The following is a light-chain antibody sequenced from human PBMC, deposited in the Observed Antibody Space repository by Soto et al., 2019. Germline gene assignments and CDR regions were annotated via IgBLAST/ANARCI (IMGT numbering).Light chain of an antibody. V-gene: IGLV1-44*01. Sequence: QSVLAQPPSASGTPGQRVTISCSGSSSNIGSNTVNWYQQLPGTAPKLLIYSNNQRPSGVPDRFSGSKSGTSASLAISGLQSEDEADYYCAAWDDSLNGCLGNGTKVTVL. CDR1: SSNIGSNT. CDR2: SNN. J-gene: IGLJ1*01. CDR3: AAWDDSLNGC.